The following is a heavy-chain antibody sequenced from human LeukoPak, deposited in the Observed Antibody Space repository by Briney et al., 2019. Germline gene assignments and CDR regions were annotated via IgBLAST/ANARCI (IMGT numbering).Heavy chain of an antibody. V-gene: IGHV3-23*01. CDR3: AKVGSGGIDY. CDR2: ISDSGGST. CDR1: GFTFSSYA. Sequence: GGSLRLSCAASGFTFSSYAMSWVRQAPGKGLEGVSAISDSGGSTYYADSVKGRFTISRDNSKNTLYLQMNSLRAEDTAVYYCAKVGSGGIDYWGQGTLVTVSS. J-gene: IGHJ4*02. D-gene: IGHD2-15*01.